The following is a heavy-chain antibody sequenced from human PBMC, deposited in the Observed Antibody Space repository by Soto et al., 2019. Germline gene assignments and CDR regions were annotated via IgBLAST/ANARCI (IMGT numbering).Heavy chain of an antibody. Sequence: SGSTLVNPTQTLTLTCTFSGFSLSTIGVGVGWIRQPPGKALEWLALIYWNDDKRYSPSLKSRLTITKDTSKNQVVLTMTNMDPVDTATYYCAHREIVIAAVGRGFEYLGQGTLHKVSS. CDR2: IYWNDDK. D-gene: IGHD6-25*01. J-gene: IGHJ4*02. V-gene: IGHV2-5*01. CDR1: GFSLSTIGVG. CDR3: AHREIVIAAVGRGFEY.